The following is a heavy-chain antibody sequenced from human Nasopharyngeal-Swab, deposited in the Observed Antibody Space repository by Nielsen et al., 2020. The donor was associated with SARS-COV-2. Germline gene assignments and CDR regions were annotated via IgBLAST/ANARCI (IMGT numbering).Heavy chain of an antibody. D-gene: IGHD1-1*01. Sequence: GESLKISCAASGFTFSSYAMHWVRQAPGKGLEWVAVISYDGSNKYYADSVKGRFTISRDNSKNTLYLQMNNLRAEDTAVYYCARADWNDPTTFDYWGQGTLVTVSS. J-gene: IGHJ4*02. V-gene: IGHV3-30-3*01. CDR2: ISYDGSNK. CDR1: GFTFSSYA. CDR3: ARADWNDPTTFDY.